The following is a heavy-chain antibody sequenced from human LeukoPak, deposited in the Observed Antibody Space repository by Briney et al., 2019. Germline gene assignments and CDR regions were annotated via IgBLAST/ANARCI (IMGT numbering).Heavy chain of an antibody. J-gene: IGHJ5*02. V-gene: IGHV4-39*07. CDR1: GGSISSSSYY. CDR3: ARGDPHWFDP. Sequence: SETLSLTCTVSGGSISSSSYYWGWIRQPPGKGLEWIGSIYYSGSTYYNPSLKSRVTMSVDTSKNQFSLKLSSVTAADTAVYYCARGDPHWFDPWGQGTLVTVSS. CDR2: IYYSGST.